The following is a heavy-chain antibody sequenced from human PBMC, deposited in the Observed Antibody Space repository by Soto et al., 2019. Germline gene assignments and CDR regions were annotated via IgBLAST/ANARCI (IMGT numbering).Heavy chain of an antibody. Sequence: SETLSLTCTVSGGSISSYYWSWIRQPAGKGLEWIGRIYTSGSTNYNPSLKSRVTMSVDTSKNQFSLKLSSVTAADTAVYYCARDGSARVMVRGGYYYYYGMDVWGQGTTVTVSS. CDR1: GGSISSYY. D-gene: IGHD3-10*01. CDR2: IYTSGST. J-gene: IGHJ6*02. V-gene: IGHV4-4*07. CDR3: ARDGSARVMVRGGYYYYYGMDV.